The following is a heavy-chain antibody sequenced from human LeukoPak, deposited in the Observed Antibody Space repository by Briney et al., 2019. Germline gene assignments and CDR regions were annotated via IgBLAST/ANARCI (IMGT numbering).Heavy chain of an antibody. CDR1: GGSISSGDYY. D-gene: IGHD5-18*01. CDR2: IYYSGST. CDR3: ARGCVDTAMAAPFYYFDY. Sequence: ASQTLSLTCTVSGGSISSGDYYRSWIRQPPGKGLEWIGYIYYSGSTYYNPSLKSRVTISVDTSKNQFSLKLSSVTAADTAVYYCARGCVDTAMAAPFYYFDYWGQGTLVTVTS. V-gene: IGHV4-30-4*08. J-gene: IGHJ4*02.